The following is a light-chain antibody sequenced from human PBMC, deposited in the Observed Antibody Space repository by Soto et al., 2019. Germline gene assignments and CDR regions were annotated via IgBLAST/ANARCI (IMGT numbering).Light chain of an antibody. CDR3: KSYAGSNTYV. CDR2: EVV. J-gene: IGLJ1*01. Sequence: QSALTQPPSASGSPGQSVTISCTGTKNDIGVYDFVSWYQHHPGKAPRLIIYEVVQRPSGVPDRFSGSKSGNTASLTVSGLQAAEEADYFCKSYAGSNTYVFGRGTKVTVL. V-gene: IGLV2-8*01. CDR1: KNDIGVYDF.